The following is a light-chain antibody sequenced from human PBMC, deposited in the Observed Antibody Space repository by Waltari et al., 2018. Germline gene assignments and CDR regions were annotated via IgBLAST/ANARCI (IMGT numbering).Light chain of an antibody. CDR1: RRHVGAYTY. CDR3: SAYTGTSWV. Sequence: QSALTQPPSASASPGQSVTISCTGTRRHVGAYTYVSCYQQHPGQAPKLMIFEVSDRPSGVPDRFSGSKSGNTASLTVSGLQADDEGDYYCSAYTGTSWVFGGGTKLTVL. J-gene: IGLJ3*02. V-gene: IGLV2-8*01. CDR2: EVS.